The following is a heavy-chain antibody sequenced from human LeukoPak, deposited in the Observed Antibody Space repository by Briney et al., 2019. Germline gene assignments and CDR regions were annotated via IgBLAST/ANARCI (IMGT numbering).Heavy chain of an antibody. D-gene: IGHD3-22*01. CDR2: ISSSGSTI. J-gene: IGHJ4*02. V-gene: IGHV3-11*04. CDR3: ARPNYYDSSGVFDY. Sequence: GGSLRLSCAASGFTFSDYYMSWIRQAPGKGLEWVSYISSSGSTIYYTDSVKGRFTISRDNAKNSLYLQMNSLRAEDTAAYYCARPNYYDSSGVFDYWGQGTLVTVSS. CDR1: GFTFSDYY.